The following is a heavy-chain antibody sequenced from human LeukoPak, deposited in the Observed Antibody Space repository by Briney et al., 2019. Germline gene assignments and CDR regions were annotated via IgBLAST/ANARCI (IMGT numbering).Heavy chain of an antibody. V-gene: IGHV4-4*07. CDR3: ARGRFGYDQRYYYYYMDV. CDR2: IYTSGST. J-gene: IGHJ6*03. D-gene: IGHD5-12*01. CDR1: GGSISSYF. Sequence: SETLSLTCTVSGGSISSYFWNWIRQPAGKGLEWIGRIYTSGSTNYNPSLKSRVTMSLDTSKNQFSLKLSSVTAADTAVYYCARGRFGYDQRYYYYYMDVWGKGTTVTVSS.